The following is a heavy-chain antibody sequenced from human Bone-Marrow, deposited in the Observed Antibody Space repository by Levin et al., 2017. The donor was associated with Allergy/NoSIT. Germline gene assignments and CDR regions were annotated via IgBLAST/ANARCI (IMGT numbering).Heavy chain of an antibody. Sequence: ASVKVSCKASGYTFTGYYMHWVRQAPGQGLEWMGRINPNSGGTNYAQKFQGRVTMTRDTSISTAYMELSRLRSDDTAVYYCARQDSSGYYFLYWGQGTLVTVSS. V-gene: IGHV1-2*06. CDR3: ARQDSSGYYFLY. CDR2: INPNSGGT. D-gene: IGHD3-22*01. J-gene: IGHJ4*02. CDR1: GYTFTGYY.